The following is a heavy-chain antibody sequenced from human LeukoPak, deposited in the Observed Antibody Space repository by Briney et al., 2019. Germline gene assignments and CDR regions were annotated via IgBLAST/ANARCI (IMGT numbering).Heavy chain of an antibody. Sequence: PGGSLRLSCAASGFTFSTYAMHWVRHAPGKGLEWVAVISYDGSNKYYADSVKGRFTISRDNSKNTLYLQMNSLRAEDTAVYYCAREWAPYCGGDCYSFDYWGQGTLVTVSS. D-gene: IGHD2-21*02. CDR3: AREWAPYCGGDCYSFDY. J-gene: IGHJ4*02. CDR1: GFTFSTYA. CDR2: ISYDGSNK. V-gene: IGHV3-30*04.